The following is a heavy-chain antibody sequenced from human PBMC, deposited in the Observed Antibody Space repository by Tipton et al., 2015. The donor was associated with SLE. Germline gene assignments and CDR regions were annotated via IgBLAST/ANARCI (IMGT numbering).Heavy chain of an antibody. CDR1: GGSISSYY. J-gene: IGHJ3*02. CDR3: AGPETPRSWSYAFDI. V-gene: IGHV4-59*01. D-gene: IGHD1-26*01. CDR2: VYYSGST. Sequence: LRLSCTVSGGSISSYYWSWLRQPPGKGLEWIGYVYYSGSTNYNPSLKSRVTISVDTSKNQFSLKLSSVTAADTAVYYCAGPETPRSWSYAFDIWGQGTMVTVSS.